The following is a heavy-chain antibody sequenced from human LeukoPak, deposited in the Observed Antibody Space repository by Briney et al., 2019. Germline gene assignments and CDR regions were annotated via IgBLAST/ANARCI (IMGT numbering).Heavy chain of an antibody. V-gene: IGHV3-53*01. D-gene: IGHD2-21*02. CDR2: IYSGGST. Sequence: GGSLRLSCAASGFTFSSYAMSWVRQAPGKGLEWVSVIYSGGSTYYADSVKGRFTISRDNSKNTLYLQMNSLRAEDTAVYYCAGVTLDYWGQGTLVTVSS. CDR1: GFTFSSYA. J-gene: IGHJ4*02. CDR3: AGVTLDY.